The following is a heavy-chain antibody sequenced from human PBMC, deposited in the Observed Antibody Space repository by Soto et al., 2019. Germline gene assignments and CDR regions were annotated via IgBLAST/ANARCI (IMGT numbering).Heavy chain of an antibody. V-gene: IGHV4-31*03. D-gene: IGHD6-13*01. Sequence: SETLSVTCSVSGDSIISGGYYCGWVRQHPGQGLQWIGYIYYSGSTYYNPSLKSRVIISVDTSENQFSLNLTSVTAADTAVYYCARGKQQLIDYWGQGALVTVSS. CDR2: IYYSGST. CDR1: GDSIISGGYY. CDR3: ARGKQQLIDY. J-gene: IGHJ4*02.